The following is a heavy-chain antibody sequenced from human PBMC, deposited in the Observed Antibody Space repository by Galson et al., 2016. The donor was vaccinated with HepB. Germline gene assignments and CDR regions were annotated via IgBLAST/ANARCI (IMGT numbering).Heavy chain of an antibody. CDR1: GGSISGYY. CDR3: ARDLAVGAGYAY. Sequence: SETLSLTCSVSGGSISGYYWTWIRQPPGKALEWIGWIYSSGNTLYNPSLRSRITMSVDTSKNQLSLKLTSVTAADTALYYCARDLAVGAGYAYWGQGTLVTVSS. V-gene: IGHV4-4*07. D-gene: IGHD5-18*01. CDR2: IYSSGNT. J-gene: IGHJ4*02.